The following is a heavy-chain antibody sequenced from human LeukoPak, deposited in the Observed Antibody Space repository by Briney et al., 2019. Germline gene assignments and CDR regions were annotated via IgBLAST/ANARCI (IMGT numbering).Heavy chain of an antibody. CDR1: GFTFSSYG. J-gene: IGHJ4*02. CDR3: AGDSGYY. CDR2: ISYDGSNK. D-gene: IGHD3-22*01. Sequence: PGRSLRLSCAASGFTFSSYGMHWVRQAPGKGLEWVAVISYDGSNKYYADSVKGRFTISRDNAKNSLFLQMNNLRAEDTAVYYCAGDSGYYWGPGTLVTVSS. V-gene: IGHV3-30*03.